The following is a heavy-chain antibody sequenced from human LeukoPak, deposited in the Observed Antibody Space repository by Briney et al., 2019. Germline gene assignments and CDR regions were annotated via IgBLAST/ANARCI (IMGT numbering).Heavy chain of an antibody. CDR3: ARAGRGSYDRSGYYDY. CDR2: IYYSGST. Sequence: PSETLSLTCSVSGGSISSGGYYWSWIRQHPGKGLEWTGYIYYSGSTYYNPSLKNRVTISVDTSKNQFSLKLSSVTAADTAVYYCARAGRGSYDRSGYYDYWGQGTLVTVSS. J-gene: IGHJ4*02. D-gene: IGHD3-22*01. V-gene: IGHV4-31*03. CDR1: GGSISSGGYY.